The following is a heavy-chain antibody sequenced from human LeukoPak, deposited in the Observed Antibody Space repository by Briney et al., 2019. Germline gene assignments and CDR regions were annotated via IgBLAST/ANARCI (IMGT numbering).Heavy chain of an antibody. J-gene: IGHJ4*02. V-gene: IGHV3-21*01. CDR3: AKDGYDSSGYFFDY. D-gene: IGHD3-22*01. CDR2: IGPTGSDR. CDR1: GLTFSTSG. Sequence: PGGSLRLSCTASGLTFSTSGFNWVRQAPGKGLEWVASIGPTGSDRYHADSIKGRFTISRDNSKNKLYLQMNSLRAEDTAVYYCAKDGYDSSGYFFDYWGQGTLVTVSS.